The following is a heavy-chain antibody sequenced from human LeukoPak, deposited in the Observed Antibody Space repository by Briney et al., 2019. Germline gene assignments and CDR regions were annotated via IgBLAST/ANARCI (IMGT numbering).Heavy chain of an antibody. V-gene: IGHV4-34*01. CDR1: GGSFSGYY. CDR3: ARDVSGPVDS. J-gene: IGHJ4*02. CDR2: INHSGST. Sequence: SETLSLTCAVYGGSFSGYYWSWIRQPPGKGLEWIGEINHSGSTNYNPSLKSRVTISVDTSKNQFSLKLSSVTAADTAVYYCARDVSGPVDSWGQEILVTVSS. D-gene: IGHD3-3*01.